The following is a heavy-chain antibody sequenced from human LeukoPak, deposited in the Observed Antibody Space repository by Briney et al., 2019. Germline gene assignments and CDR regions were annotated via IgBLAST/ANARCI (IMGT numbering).Heavy chain of an antibody. CDR2: ISAYNGNT. D-gene: IGHD3-3*01. V-gene: IGHV1-18*01. J-gene: IGHJ4*02. CDR3: ARGLLFFDY. CDR1: GYTFTSYG. Sequence: ASVKVSCKASGYTFTSYGINWVRQAPGQGLEWMGWISAYNGNTNYAQKLQGRVTMTTDKSTSTAYMELSSLRSEDTAVYYCARGLLFFDYWGQGTLVTVSS.